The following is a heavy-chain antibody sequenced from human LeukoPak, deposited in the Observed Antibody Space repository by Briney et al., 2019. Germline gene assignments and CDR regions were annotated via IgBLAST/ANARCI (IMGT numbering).Heavy chain of an antibody. J-gene: IGHJ1*01. CDR2: IYYSGST. CDR3: ASKSSSWYPDFQH. CDR1: GGSISSYY. D-gene: IGHD6-13*01. V-gene: IGHV4-59*07. Sequence: PSDTLSLTCTVSGGSISSYYWSWIRQPPGKGLEWIGYIYYSGSTNYNPSLKSRVTISVDTSKNQFSLKLSSVTAADTAVYYCASKSSSWYPDFQHWGQGTLVTVSS.